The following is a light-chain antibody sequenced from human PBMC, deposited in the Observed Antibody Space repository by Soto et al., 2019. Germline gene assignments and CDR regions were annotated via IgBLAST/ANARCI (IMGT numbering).Light chain of an antibody. J-gene: IGKJ5*01. Sequence: EIVLTQSPGTLSLSPGERATLSCRASQSLSSSYLAWYQQKSGQAPRLLIYGASTRATGIPDRFSGSGSGTDFTLTISRLEPEDFAVYYCQQYGSAITFGQGTRLEIK. CDR3: QQYGSAIT. V-gene: IGKV3-20*01. CDR2: GAS. CDR1: QSLSSSY.